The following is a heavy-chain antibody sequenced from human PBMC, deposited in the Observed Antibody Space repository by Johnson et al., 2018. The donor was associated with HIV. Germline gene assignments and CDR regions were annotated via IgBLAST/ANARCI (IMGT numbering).Heavy chain of an antibody. D-gene: IGHD5-24*01. V-gene: IGHV3-23*04. CDR3: ATATMSYKVWLQLSAAFDI. J-gene: IGHJ3*02. CDR1: GFTFSNYG. CDR2: ISGSGGST. Sequence: VQLVESGGGVVQPGRSLRLSCAASGFTFSNYGMHWVRQAPGKGLEWVSGISGSGGSTYYADSVKGRFTISRDNSKNTLYLEMNSLRAEDTAVYYCATATMSYKVWLQLSAAFDIWGQGTMVTVSS.